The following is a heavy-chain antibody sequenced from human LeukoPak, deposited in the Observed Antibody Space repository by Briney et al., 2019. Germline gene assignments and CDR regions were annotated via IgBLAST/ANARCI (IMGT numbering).Heavy chain of an antibody. D-gene: IGHD4-17*01. Sequence: SETLSLTCPVSGGSISSYHWSWIRQPPGKGLEWIGYIYYSGSTNYNPSLKSRVTISVDTSKNQFSLKLSSVTAADTAVYYCARSTVTTHGMDVWGQGTTVTVSS. CDR2: IYYSGST. V-gene: IGHV4-59*01. J-gene: IGHJ6*02. CDR3: ARSTVTTHGMDV. CDR1: GGSISSYH.